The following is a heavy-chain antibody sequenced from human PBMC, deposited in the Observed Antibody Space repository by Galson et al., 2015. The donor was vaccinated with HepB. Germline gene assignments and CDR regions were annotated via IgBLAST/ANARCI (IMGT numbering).Heavy chain of an antibody. CDR1: GFTFSSYW. V-gene: IGHV3-7*03. CDR3: ARVRGDLYDPRTYYFDY. Sequence: SLRLSCAASGFTFSSYWLSWVRQAPGKGLECVANVKEDGSEKYFVDSVKGRFTISRDNARNSLYLQMNSLSAKDTAVYYCARVRGDLYDPRTYYFDYWGQVTLVTVSS. D-gene: IGHD3-10*01. J-gene: IGHJ4*02. CDR2: VKEDGSEK.